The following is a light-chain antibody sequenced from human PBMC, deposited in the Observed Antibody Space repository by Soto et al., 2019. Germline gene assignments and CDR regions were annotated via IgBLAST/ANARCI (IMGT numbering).Light chain of an antibody. CDR3: QQYGSSGM. V-gene: IGKV3-20*01. J-gene: IGKJ1*01. CDR2: GAS. Sequence: EIVLTQSPGTLSLSPGERATLSCRASQSVSNNYLAWYQQKPGQAPRLLIYGASNRATGIPDRFSGSGSGTDSTLTISRLEPEDFAVYYCQQYGSSGMFGQGTKVDIK. CDR1: QSVSNNY.